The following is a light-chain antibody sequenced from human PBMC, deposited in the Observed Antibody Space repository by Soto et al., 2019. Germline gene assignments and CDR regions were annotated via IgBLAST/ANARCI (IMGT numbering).Light chain of an antibody. V-gene: IGKV1-5*01. CDR2: GAS. J-gene: IGKJ1*01. CDR3: QHHNSYSQT. Sequence: IQITKSPPTRSDSVGDRVTVTCRASQSIRHYLARYQQMPGKAPKLLIYGASTLQSGVPSRFSGSGSGTEFTLTISSLQPDDFGTYFCQHHNSYSQTFGHGTKVDIK. CDR1: QSIRHY.